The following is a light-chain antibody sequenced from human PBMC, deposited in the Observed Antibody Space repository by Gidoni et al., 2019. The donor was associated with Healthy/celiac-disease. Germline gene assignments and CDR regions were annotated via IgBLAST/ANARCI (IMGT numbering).Light chain of an antibody. CDR3: SSYAGSNNWV. J-gene: IGLJ3*02. CDR2: EVS. Sequence: QSALTQPPSASGSPGQSVTISCTGTSSDVGAYNYVSWYQQHPGKVPKLMIYEVSKRPSGVPDRFSGSKSGNTASLTVSGLQAEDEADYYCSSYAGSNNWVFGGGTKVTVL. CDR1: SSDVGAYNY. V-gene: IGLV2-8*01.